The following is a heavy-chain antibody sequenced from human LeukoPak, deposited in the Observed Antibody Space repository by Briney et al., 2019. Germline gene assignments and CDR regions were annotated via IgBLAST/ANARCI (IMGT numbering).Heavy chain of an antibody. V-gene: IGHV4-59*01. D-gene: IGHD3-10*01. CDR1: GDSIRNFY. Sequence: SETLSLTCTVSGDSIRNFYWNWSRQSPGKGLEWIGYIYQSGNTNYNPSLKSRLTMSIDTSKNQFSLNLNSVTAADTAVYYCARGNYGSGSYYVVDFDYWGQGTLVTVSS. CDR2: IYQSGNT. J-gene: IGHJ4*02. CDR3: ARGNYGSGSYYVVDFDY.